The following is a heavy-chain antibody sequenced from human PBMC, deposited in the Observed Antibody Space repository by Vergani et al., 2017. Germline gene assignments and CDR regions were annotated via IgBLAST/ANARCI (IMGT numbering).Heavy chain of an antibody. D-gene: IGHD3-3*01. CDR3: ASWYYDFWSGYLKGLFYY. J-gene: IGHJ4*02. CDR2: ISSSSSYI. V-gene: IGHV3-21*01. CDR1: GFTFSSYS. Sequence: EVQLVESGGGLVKPGGSLRLSCAASGFTFSSYSMNWVRQAPGKGLEWVSPISSSSSYIYYADSVKGRFTISRDNAKNSLYLQMNSLRAEDTAVYYCASWYYDFWSGYLKGLFYYWGQGTLVTVSS.